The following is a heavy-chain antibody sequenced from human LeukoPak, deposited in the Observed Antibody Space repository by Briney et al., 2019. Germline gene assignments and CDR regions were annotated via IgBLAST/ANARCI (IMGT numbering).Heavy chain of an antibody. CDR2: VYYTGTT. D-gene: IGHD2/OR15-2a*01. CDR1: GGSLTNYY. CDR3: AGQRTAPPIFTYYGMDV. Sequence: SETLSLTCTVSGGSLTNYYWAWIRQTPGKGLEWLGYVYYTGTTTYNPSLKSRITILVDTSRDQFSLKLTSATAADTAVYYCAGQRTAPPIFTYYGMDVWGPGTTVTVSS. J-gene: IGHJ6*02. V-gene: IGHV4-59*08.